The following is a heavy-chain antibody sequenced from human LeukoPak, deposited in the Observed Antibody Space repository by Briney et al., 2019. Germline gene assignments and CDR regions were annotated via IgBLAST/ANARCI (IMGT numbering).Heavy chain of an antibody. CDR2: IYYSGST. CDR1: GGSISSSSYY. D-gene: IGHD2-21*01. Sequence: SETRSLTCTVSGGSISSSSYYWGWIRQPPGKGLEWIGSIYYSGSTYYNPSLKSRVTISVDTSKNQFSLKLSSVTAADTAVYYCARESRGGDCYDYWGQGTLVTVSS. V-gene: IGHV4-39*07. J-gene: IGHJ4*02. CDR3: ARESRGGDCYDY.